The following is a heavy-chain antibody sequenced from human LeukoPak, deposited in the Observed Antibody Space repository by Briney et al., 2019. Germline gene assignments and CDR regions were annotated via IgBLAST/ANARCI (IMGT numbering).Heavy chain of an antibody. CDR1: GGSFSGYY. Sequence: PSETLSLTCAVYGGSFSGYYWSWIRQPPGKGLEWIGEINHSGSTNYNPSLKSRVTISVDTSKNQFSLKLSSVTAADTAVYYCARHQKQWLGVKYFDYWGQGTLVTVSS. CDR3: ARHQKQWLGVKYFDY. CDR2: INHSGST. D-gene: IGHD6-19*01. V-gene: IGHV4-34*01. J-gene: IGHJ4*02.